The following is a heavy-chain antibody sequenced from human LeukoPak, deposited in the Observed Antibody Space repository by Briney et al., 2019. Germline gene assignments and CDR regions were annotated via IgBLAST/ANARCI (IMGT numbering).Heavy chain of an antibody. CDR1: GFTFSSYA. D-gene: IGHD4-11*01. CDR3: ASVEPRVYSNYAGEFDY. V-gene: IGHV3-30*04. J-gene: IGHJ4*02. Sequence: GGSLRLSCAASGFTFSSYAMHWVRQAPGKGLEWVAVISYDGSNKYYADSVKGRFTISRDNSKNTLYLQMNSLRAEDTAVYYCASVEPRVYSNYAGEFDYWGQGTLVTVSS. CDR2: ISYDGSNK.